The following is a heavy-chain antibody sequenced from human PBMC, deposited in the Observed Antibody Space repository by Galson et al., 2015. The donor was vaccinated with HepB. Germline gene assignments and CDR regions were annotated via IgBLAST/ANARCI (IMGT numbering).Heavy chain of an antibody. J-gene: IGHJ3*01. CDR2: ISNNGVGT. CDR3: VKEDILAGFLVGNFHV. D-gene: IGHD3-9*01. Sequence: SLRLSCAASGFNFNYYAMHWVRQAPGKGLEYLSGISNNGVGTHYADSVKGRFTISRDNFKKNLNLQMSSLRTEDTALYYCVKEDILAGFLVGNFHVWGQGTMVTASS. CDR1: GFNFNYYA. V-gene: IGHV3-64D*06.